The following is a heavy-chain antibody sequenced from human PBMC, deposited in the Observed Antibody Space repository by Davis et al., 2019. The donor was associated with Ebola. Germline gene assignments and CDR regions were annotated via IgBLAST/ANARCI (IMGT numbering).Heavy chain of an antibody. J-gene: IGHJ6*02. CDR1: GFTFSSYG. D-gene: IGHD5-24*01. CDR3: AKGEMATIYYYYGMDV. CDR2: ISYDGSNK. V-gene: IGHV3-30*18. Sequence: GESLKISCAASGFTFSSYGMHWVRQAPGKGLEWVAVISYDGSNKYYADSVKGRFTISRDNSKNTLYLQMNSLRAEDTAVYYCAKGEMATIYYYYGMDVWGQGTTVTVPS.